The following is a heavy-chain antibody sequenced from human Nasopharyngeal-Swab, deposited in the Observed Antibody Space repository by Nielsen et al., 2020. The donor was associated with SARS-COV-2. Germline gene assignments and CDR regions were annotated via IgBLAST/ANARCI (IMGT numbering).Heavy chain of an antibody. CDR3: AKDHKMDSGGGVGYMDV. V-gene: IGHV3-30*02. J-gene: IGHJ6*03. D-gene: IGHD3-16*01. Sequence: GESLKISCVASGFTVSSNEMSWVRQAPGKGLEWVAFIRYDGFNQHYADSVKGRFTISRDSFKNTLYLQLNSLRAEDTAVYYCAKDHKMDSGGGVGYMDVWGKGTTVTVSS. CDR1: GFTVSSNE. CDR2: IRYDGFNQ.